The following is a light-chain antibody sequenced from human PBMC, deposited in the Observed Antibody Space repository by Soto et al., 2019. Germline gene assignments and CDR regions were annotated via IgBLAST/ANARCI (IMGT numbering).Light chain of an antibody. CDR3: QQYGRSPPFT. CDR2: GAS. V-gene: IGKV3-20*01. CDR1: QSVSSTY. J-gene: IGKJ2*01. Sequence: EIVLTQSPGTLSLSPGERATLSCRASQSVSSTYIAWYQQKPGQAPRVLIYGASSRATGIPDRFSGSGSGTDFILTISRLEPEDFAVYFCQQYGRSPPFTFGQGTKVEIK.